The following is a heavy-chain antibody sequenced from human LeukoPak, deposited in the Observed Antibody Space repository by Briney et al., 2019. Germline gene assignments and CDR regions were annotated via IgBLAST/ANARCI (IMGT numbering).Heavy chain of an antibody. D-gene: IGHD3-3*01. Sequence: SETLSLTCAVYGGSFSGYYWSWIRQPPGKGLEWIGEINHSGSTNYNPSLKSRVTISVDTSKNQFSLKLSSVTAADTAVYYCASTTAPITIFGVVPPPDAFDIWGQGTMVTVSS. J-gene: IGHJ3*02. CDR2: INHSGST. CDR1: GGSFSGYY. V-gene: IGHV4-34*01. CDR3: ASTTAPITIFGVVPPPDAFDI.